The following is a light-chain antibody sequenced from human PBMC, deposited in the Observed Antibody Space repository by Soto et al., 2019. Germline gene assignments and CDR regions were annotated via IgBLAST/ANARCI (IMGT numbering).Light chain of an antibody. CDR2: GAS. CDR3: QQYGSSLTWT. J-gene: IGKJ1*01. Sequence: EIVLTQSPGTLSLSPGERATLSGRASQSVSSSYLAWYQQKPGQAPRLLIYGASSRATGIPDRFSGSGSGTDFTLTISRLEAEDFVVYYCQQYGSSLTWTFGQGTKVEIK. V-gene: IGKV3-20*01. CDR1: QSVSSSY.